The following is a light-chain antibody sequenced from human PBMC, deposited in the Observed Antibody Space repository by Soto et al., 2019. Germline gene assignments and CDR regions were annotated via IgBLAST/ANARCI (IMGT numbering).Light chain of an antibody. V-gene: IGKV3-15*01. CDR3: QQYNNWTRT. Sequence: EIVMTQSPATLSVSPGERATLSCRASQSVRRNLAWYQQKPGQAPRLLIYGASTRATGIPARFSGSGSGTEFTFTISSLQSEDFAVYYCQQYNNWTRTFGQGTKLEIK. CDR2: GAS. J-gene: IGKJ2*01. CDR1: QSVRRN.